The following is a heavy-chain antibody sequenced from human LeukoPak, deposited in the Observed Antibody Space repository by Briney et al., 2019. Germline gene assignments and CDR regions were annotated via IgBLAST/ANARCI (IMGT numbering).Heavy chain of an antibody. J-gene: IGHJ6*04. CDR2: IYYSGST. Sequence: SETLSLTRTVSGGSISSSSYYWGWIRQPPGKGLEWIGSIYYSGSTYYNPSLKSRVTISVDTSKNQFSLKLSSVTAADTAVYYCARGYYDILTGYSEDVWGKGTTVTVSS. CDR1: GGSISSSSYY. D-gene: IGHD3-9*01. V-gene: IGHV4-39*07. CDR3: ARGYYDILTGYSEDV.